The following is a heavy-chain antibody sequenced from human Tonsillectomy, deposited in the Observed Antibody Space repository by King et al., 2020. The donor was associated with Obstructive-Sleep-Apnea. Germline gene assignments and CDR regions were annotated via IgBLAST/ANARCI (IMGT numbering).Heavy chain of an antibody. J-gene: IGHJ4*02. Sequence: VQLVESGGVVVQPGGSLRLSCAASGVTLDDYAIHVVRQAPGKGLEWVSLISWDCSGIFFGDSVKGRFAISRENSKNSLYLQMNSLRAEDTALYYCARDSHPYSGGYYDYWGQGTLVTVSS. CDR3: ARDSHPYSGGYYDY. CDR2: ISWDCSGI. V-gene: IGHV3-43D*03. D-gene: IGHD1-26*01. CDR1: GVTLDDYA.